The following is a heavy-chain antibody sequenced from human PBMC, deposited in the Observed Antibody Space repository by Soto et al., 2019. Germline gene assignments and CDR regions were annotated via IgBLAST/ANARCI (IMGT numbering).Heavy chain of an antibody. V-gene: IGHV4-59*01. J-gene: IGHJ4*02. Sequence: LETLCLTCSVSGGSIGGYDGSWIRQPPGKGLEWIGYIYYSGSTNYNPSLKSRVTISVDTSKNQFSLKLSSVTAADTAVYYCARVGHYYDSSGYHFDYWGQGTLVTVSS. CDR3: ARVGHYYDSSGYHFDY. CDR1: GGSIGGYD. D-gene: IGHD3-22*01. CDR2: IYYSGST.